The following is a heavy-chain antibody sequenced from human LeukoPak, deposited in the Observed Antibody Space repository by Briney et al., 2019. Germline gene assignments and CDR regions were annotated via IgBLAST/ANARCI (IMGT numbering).Heavy chain of an antibody. J-gene: IGHJ4*02. Sequence: GGSLRLSCAASGFTFNAYAIHWVRQAPGKGLEWVSLVKGDGVTTDYANSVKGRFTVSRDNSKNSLYLQMSNLRTEDTALYYCIRDTGSGWDFDYWGQGTLVTVSS. V-gene: IGHV3-43*02. D-gene: IGHD6-19*01. CDR2: VKGDGVTT. CDR1: GFTFNAYA. CDR3: IRDTGSGWDFDY.